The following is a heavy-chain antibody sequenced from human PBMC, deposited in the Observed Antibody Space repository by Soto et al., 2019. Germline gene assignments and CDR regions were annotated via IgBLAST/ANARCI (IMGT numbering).Heavy chain of an antibody. V-gene: IGHV1-18*01. CDR3: ARAAGNYFNY. Sequence: VQLVQSGAEVKKPGASVKVSCKASGYTFTSYDITWVRQAPGQGLEWMGWISGYNGNTNYAQIVQGRVTMTTDTSTSTAHMELRSLRSDDTAVYYCARAAGNYFNYWGQGTLVTVSS. D-gene: IGHD3-10*01. CDR2: ISGYNGNT. J-gene: IGHJ4*02. CDR1: GYTFTSYD.